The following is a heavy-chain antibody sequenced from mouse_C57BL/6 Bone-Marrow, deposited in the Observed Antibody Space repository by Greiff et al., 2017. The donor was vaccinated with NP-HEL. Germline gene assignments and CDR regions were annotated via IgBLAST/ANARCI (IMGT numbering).Heavy chain of an antibody. Sequence: VQLVESGPELVKPGASVKISCKASGYAFSSSWMNWVKQRPGKGLEWIGRIYPGGGDTNYNGKFKGKATLTADKSSSTAYMQLSSLTSEDSAVYYYARRGGYTDYWGQGTTLTVSS. CDR1: GYAFSSSW. CDR2: IYPGGGDT. D-gene: IGHD2-14*01. V-gene: IGHV1-82*01. CDR3: ARRGGYTDY. J-gene: IGHJ2*01.